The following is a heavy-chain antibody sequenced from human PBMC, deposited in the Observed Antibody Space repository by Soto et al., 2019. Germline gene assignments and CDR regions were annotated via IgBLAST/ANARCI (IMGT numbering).Heavy chain of an antibody. Sequence: PGGPLRPPGAAPGTTFAVTGLTWVRKAPGKGLEWFGRFKKMGPGGTTDHPSPVKGRFNISRDELATMLYLQMNSLRTEHASADYCRTVPSFPRIEYWGQGTLVNVSS. CDR1: GTTFAVTG. V-gene: IGHV3-15*07. CDR2: FKKMGPGGTT. CDR3: RTVPSFPRIEY. D-gene: IGHD2-21*01. J-gene: IGHJ4*02.